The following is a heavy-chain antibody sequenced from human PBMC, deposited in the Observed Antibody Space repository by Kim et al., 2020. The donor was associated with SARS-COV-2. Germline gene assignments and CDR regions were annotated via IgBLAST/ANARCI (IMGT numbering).Heavy chain of an antibody. V-gene: IGHV3-53*01. Sequence: DSVNGRFTIARDNSKNTLYLQMNPLRAEDTAMYYCERDVRQWLATRYFYLWGRGTLVTVSS. CDR3: ERDVRQWLATRYFYL. D-gene: IGHD6-19*01. J-gene: IGHJ2*01.